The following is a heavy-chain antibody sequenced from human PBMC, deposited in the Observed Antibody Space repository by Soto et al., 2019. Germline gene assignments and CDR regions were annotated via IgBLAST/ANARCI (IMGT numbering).Heavy chain of an antibody. D-gene: IGHD5-12*01. Sequence: QVQLQESGPGLVKPSGTLSLTCAVSGCSISSSNWWGWVRQPPGKGLEWIGEIYHSGSTNYNQSLNSRVTISVDKSTNQFSLKLSSVTAADKAVYYCARGGYSGYEAGTLGLEWGQGTMVTVSS. CDR3: ARGGYSGYEAGTLGLE. V-gene: IGHV4-4*02. CDR1: GCSISSSNW. J-gene: IGHJ4*02. CDR2: IYHSGST.